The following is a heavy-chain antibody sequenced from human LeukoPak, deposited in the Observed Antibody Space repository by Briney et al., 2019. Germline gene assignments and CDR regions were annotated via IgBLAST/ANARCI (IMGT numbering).Heavy chain of an antibody. CDR3: ARGSVAVAGNYYGMDV. J-gene: IGHJ6*02. CDR1: GYTFTSYY. Sequence: ASVKVSCKASGYTFTSYYMHWVRQAPGQGLEWMGIINPSGGSTSYAQKFQGRVTMTRDTSTSTVYMELSSLRSEDTAVYYRARGSVAVAGNYYGMDVWGQGTTVTVSS. CDR2: INPSGGST. D-gene: IGHD6-19*01. V-gene: IGHV1-46*01.